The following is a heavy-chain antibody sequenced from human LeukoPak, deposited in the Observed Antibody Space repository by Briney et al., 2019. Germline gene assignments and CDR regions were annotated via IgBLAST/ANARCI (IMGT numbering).Heavy chain of an antibody. Sequence: GGSLRLSCAASAFIFSNYAMSWVRQTPGKGLEWVSSITTAGSTYYADSVKGRFTISRDNSKNTLYLQMNSLRAEDTAVYYCAKVHLPTYYYDSSGHHFDYWGQGTLVTVSS. CDR2: ITTAGST. J-gene: IGHJ4*02. D-gene: IGHD3-22*01. CDR1: AFIFSNYA. CDR3: AKVHLPTYYYDSSGHHFDY. V-gene: IGHV3-23*01.